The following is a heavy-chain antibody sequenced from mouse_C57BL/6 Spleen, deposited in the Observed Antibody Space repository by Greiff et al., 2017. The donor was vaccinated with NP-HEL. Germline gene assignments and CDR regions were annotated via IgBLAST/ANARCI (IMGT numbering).Heavy chain of an antibody. J-gene: IGHJ4*01. V-gene: IGHV1-82*01. CDR3: ARSSSGPVCYAMDY. CDR1: GYAFSSSW. CDR2: IYPGDGDT. Sequence: QVQLQQSGPELVKPGASVKISCKASGYAFSSSWMNWVKQRPGKGLEWIGRIYPGDGDTNYNGKFKGKATLTADKSSSTAYMQLSSLTSEDSAVYFCARSSSGPVCYAMDYWGQGTSVTVSS. D-gene: IGHD3-2*02.